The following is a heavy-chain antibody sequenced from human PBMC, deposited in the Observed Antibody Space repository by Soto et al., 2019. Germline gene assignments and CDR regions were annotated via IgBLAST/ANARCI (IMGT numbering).Heavy chain of an antibody. D-gene: IGHD6-19*01. CDR3: ARAKDQWLIPRNVMGV. CDR2: ISYDGSNK. J-gene: IGHJ6*02. CDR1: GFTFSSYA. V-gene: IGHV3-30-3*01. Sequence: QVQLVESGGGVVQPGRSLRLSCAASGFTFSSYAMHWVRQAPGKGLEWVAVISYDGSNKYYADSVKGRFTISRDNSKNTLYLQMNSLRAEDTAMYDCARAKDQWLIPRNVMGVWGQGTTVTVSS.